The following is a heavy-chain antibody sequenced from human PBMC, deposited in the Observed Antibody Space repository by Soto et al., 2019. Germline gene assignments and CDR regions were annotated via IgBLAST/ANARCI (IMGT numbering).Heavy chain of an antibody. CDR2: IYYTEGT. CDR3: VSAAKWELLFDY. Sequence: TVSGGSISSSNYYWAWIRQPPGKGLEWIGNIYYTEGTYYNPSLKSRVTISVDTSKNQVSLKLFSVTAADTAVYYCVSAAKWELLFDYWGQGTLVTVSS. V-gene: IGHV4-39*01. D-gene: IGHD1-26*01. CDR1: GGSISSSNYY. J-gene: IGHJ4*02.